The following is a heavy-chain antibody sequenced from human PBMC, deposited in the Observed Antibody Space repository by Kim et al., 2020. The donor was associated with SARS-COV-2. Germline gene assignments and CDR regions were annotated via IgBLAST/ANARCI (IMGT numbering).Heavy chain of an antibody. CDR3: VKEAAFTTIVVDYYFDY. V-gene: IGHV3-30*02. J-gene: IGHJ4*02. Sequence: VEGRFTIYRDNSKNTLFLQMNSLRTEDTALYYCVKEAAFTTIVVDYYFDYWGQGTLVTVSS. D-gene: IGHD3-22*01.